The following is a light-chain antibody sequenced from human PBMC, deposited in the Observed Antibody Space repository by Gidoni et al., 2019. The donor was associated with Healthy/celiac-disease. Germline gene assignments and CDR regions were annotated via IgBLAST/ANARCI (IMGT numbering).Light chain of an antibody. CDR1: SSNIVNNY. Sequence: QSVLTQPPSVSAAPGQKVTISCSGSSSNIVNNYVSWYQQLPGTAPKLLIYDNNKRPSGIPDRFSGSKSGTSATLGITGLQTGDEADYYCGTWDSSLSAGVFDGGTKLTVL. J-gene: IGLJ2*01. CDR2: DNN. CDR3: GTWDSSLSAGV. V-gene: IGLV1-51*01.